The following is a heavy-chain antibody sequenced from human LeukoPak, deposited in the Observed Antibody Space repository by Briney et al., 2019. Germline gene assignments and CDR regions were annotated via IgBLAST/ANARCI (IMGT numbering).Heavy chain of an antibody. D-gene: IGHD4-23*01. J-gene: IGHJ3*02. CDR2: ISSSSSTI. V-gene: IGHV3-48*01. CDR3: ARDSEVTTGAFDI. CDR1: GFTFSSYS. Sequence: TGGSLRLSCAASGFTFSSYSMNWVRQAPGKGLEWVSYISSSSSTICYADSVKGRFTISRDNAKNSLYLQMNSLRAEDTAVYYCARDSEVTTGAFDIWGQGTMVTVSS.